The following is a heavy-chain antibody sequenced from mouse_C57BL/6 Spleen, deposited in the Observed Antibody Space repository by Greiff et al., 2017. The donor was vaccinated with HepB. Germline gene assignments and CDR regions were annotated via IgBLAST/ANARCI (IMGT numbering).Heavy chain of an antibody. CDR3: ARSGDYDEYLDV. J-gene: IGHJ1*03. CDR1: GYTFTSYW. V-gene: IGHV1-64*01. D-gene: IGHD2-4*01. CDR2: IHPNSGST. Sequence: QVQLQQPGAELVKPGASVKLSYKASGYTFTSYWMHWVKQRPGQGLEWIGMIHPNSGSTNYNEKFKSKATLTVDKSSSTAYMQLSSLTSEDSAVYYCARSGDYDEYLDVWGTGTTVTVSS.